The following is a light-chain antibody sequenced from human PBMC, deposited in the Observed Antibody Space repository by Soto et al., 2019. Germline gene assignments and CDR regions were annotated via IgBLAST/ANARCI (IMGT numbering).Light chain of an antibody. CDR3: SSYTSSSTLYV. Sequence: QSALTQPPSASGSPGQSVTISCTGTSSDVGANNYVSWYQQHPGKAPKLMIYEVTKRPSGVPDRFSGSKSGNTASLTVSGLQAEDEADYYCSSYTSSSTLYVFGTGTKVTVL. V-gene: IGLV2-8*01. CDR2: EVT. J-gene: IGLJ1*01. CDR1: SSDVGANNY.